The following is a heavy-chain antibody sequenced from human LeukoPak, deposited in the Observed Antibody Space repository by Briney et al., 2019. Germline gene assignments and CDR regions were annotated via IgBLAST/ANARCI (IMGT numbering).Heavy chain of an antibody. Sequence: PGGSLRLSCAASGFIFSSYAMSWVRQAPGKGLEWVSAISGSGGSTYYADSVKGRFTISRDNSKNTLYLQMNSLRAEDTAVYYCAKATFASSWNLYFDYWGQGTLVTASS. J-gene: IGHJ4*02. CDR1: GFIFSSYA. CDR2: ISGSGGST. D-gene: IGHD6-13*01. V-gene: IGHV3-23*01. CDR3: AKATFASSWNLYFDY.